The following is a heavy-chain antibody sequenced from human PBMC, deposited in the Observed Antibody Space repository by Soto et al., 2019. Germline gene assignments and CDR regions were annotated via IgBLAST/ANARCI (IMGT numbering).Heavy chain of an antibody. CDR3: ARGKDDYNSHCFCP. CDR2: INPNSGGT. Sequence: ASVKVSCKASGYTFTGYYMHWVRQAPGQGLECMGWINPNSGGTNYAQKIQGWVTMTRDTSISTAYMELSRLRSDDTDGYYCARGKDDYNSHCFCPWGRGTLVAVSS. J-gene: IGHJ5*02. D-gene: IGHD4-4*01. V-gene: IGHV1-2*04. CDR1: GYTFTGYY.